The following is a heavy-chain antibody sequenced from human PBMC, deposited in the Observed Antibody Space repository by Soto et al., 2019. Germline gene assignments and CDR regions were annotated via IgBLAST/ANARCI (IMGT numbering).Heavy chain of an antibody. CDR2: IFSNDEE. V-gene: IGHV2-26*01. Sequence: SGPTLVNPTEALTLTCTVSGFSLTNVRMSVSWIRQPPGRALEWLAHIFSNDEESYNTSLESRLTISKDASKSQVVLTMTNMDPVDTATYYCARTSITSFLFDSWGQGALVTVSS. J-gene: IGHJ4*02. CDR1: GFSLTNVRMS. CDR3: ARTSITSFLFDS. D-gene: IGHD3-10*01.